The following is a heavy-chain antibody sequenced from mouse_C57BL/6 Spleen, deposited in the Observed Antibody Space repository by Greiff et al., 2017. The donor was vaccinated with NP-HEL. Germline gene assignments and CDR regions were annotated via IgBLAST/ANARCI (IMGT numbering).Heavy chain of an antibody. V-gene: IGHV1-63*01. J-gene: IGHJ3*01. D-gene: IGHD2-3*01. CDR2: IYPGGGYT. CDR1: GYTFTNYW. CDR3: ARSRDGYYGAY. Sequence: QVQLQQSGAELVRPGTSVKMSCKASGYTFTNYWIGWAKQRPGHGLEWIGDIYPGGGYTNYNEKFKGKATLTADKSSSTAYMQFSSLTSEDSAIYYCARSRDGYYGAYWGQGTLVTVSA.